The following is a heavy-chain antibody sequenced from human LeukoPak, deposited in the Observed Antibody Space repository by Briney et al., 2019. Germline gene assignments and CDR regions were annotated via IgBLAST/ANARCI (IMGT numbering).Heavy chain of an antibody. V-gene: IGHV1-18*01. CDR1: GYTFTSYG. Sequence: ASVKVSCKASGYTFTSYGISWVRQAPGQRLEWMGWISAYNGNTNYAQKLQGRVTMTTDTSTSTAYMELRSLRSDDTAVYYCARVRSYCSSTSCYAAGDGWFDPWGQGTLVTVSS. CDR2: ISAYNGNT. D-gene: IGHD2-2*01. J-gene: IGHJ5*02. CDR3: ARVRSYCSSTSCYAAGDGWFDP.